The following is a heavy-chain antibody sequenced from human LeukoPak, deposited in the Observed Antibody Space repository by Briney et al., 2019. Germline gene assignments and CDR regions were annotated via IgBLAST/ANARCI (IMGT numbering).Heavy chain of an antibody. D-gene: IGHD2-2*01. J-gene: IGHJ6*03. CDR1: GFTFSSYA. V-gene: IGHV3-23*01. CDR3: AKATQRYCSSTSCVYYYMDV. Sequence: PGGSLRLSCAASGFTFSSYAMSWVRQAPGKGLEWVSAISGSGGSTYYADSVKGRFTISRDNSKNTLYLQMNSLRAEDTAVYYCAKATQRYCSSTSCVYYYMDVWGKGTTVTVSS. CDR2: ISGSGGST.